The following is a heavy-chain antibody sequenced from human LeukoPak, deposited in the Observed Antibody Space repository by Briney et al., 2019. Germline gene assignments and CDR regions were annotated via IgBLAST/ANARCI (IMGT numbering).Heavy chain of an antibody. D-gene: IGHD1-26*01. Sequence: SETLSLTCTVSGGSISSSSYYWGWIRQPPGKGLEWIASIYYSGGTYYSPSLKSRDTISVDTSKNQFSLRLNSVTAADTAVYYCARHSGSYYLPGRYWGQGTLVTVSS. CDR2: IYYSGGT. CDR3: ARHSGSYYLPGRY. J-gene: IGHJ4*02. V-gene: IGHV4-39*01. CDR1: GGSISSSSYY.